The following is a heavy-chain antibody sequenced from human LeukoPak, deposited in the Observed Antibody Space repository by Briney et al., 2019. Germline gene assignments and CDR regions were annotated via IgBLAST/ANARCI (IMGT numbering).Heavy chain of an antibody. CDR2: ISSSGSTI. Sequence: EGSLRLSCAASGFTSSSYEMNWVRQAPGKGLEWVSYISSSGSTIYYADSVKGRFTISRDNAKNSLYLQMNSLRAEDTAVYYCAKLGSDYGDLDFDYWGQGTLVTVSS. V-gene: IGHV3-48*03. CDR3: AKLGSDYGDLDFDY. D-gene: IGHD4-17*01. J-gene: IGHJ4*02. CDR1: GFTSSSYE.